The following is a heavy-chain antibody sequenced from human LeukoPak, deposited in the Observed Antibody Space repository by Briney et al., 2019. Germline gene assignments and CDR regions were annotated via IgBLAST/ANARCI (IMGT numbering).Heavy chain of an antibody. V-gene: IGHV4-61*02. CDR1: GGSISSGSYY. Sequence: PSQTLSLTCTVSGGSISSGSYYWSWIRQPAGKGLEWIGRIYTSGSTNYNPSLKSRVTISVDMSKNQFSLKLSSVTAADTAVYYCARESIFTMVRGVTNWFDPWGQGTLVTVSS. J-gene: IGHJ5*02. D-gene: IGHD3-10*01. CDR2: IYTSGST. CDR3: ARESIFTMVRGVTNWFDP.